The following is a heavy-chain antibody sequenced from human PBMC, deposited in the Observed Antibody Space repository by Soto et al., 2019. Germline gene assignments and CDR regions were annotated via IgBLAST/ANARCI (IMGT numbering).Heavy chain of an antibody. D-gene: IGHD3-3*01. CDR2: IIPIFGTA. Sequence: SVKVSCKASGGTFSSYAISWVRQAPGQGLEWMGGIIPIFGTANYAQKFQGRVTITADESTSTAYMELSSLRSEDTAVYYCARGTPKYYDFWSGYQQNYYYYGMDVWGQGTTVTVYS. V-gene: IGHV1-69*13. CDR1: GGTFSSYA. CDR3: ARGTPKYYDFWSGYQQNYYYYGMDV. J-gene: IGHJ6*02.